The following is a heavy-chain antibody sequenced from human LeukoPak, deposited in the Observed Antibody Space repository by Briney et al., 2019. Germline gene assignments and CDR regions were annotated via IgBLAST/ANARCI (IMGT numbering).Heavy chain of an antibody. Sequence: NSGDNSYYADSVKGRFTISRDDAKNSLYLQMNSLRAEDTAVYYCARARDSSWDYWGQGTLVTVSS. CDR2: NSGDNS. J-gene: IGHJ4*02. V-gene: IGHV3-11*01. CDR3: ARARDSSWDY. D-gene: IGHD6-13*01.